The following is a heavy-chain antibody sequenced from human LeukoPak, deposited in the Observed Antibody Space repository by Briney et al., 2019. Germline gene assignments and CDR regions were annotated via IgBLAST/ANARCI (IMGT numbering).Heavy chain of an antibody. D-gene: IGHD6-6*01. CDR3: ARVSGLEYSSSYAFDY. CDR1: GGTFSSYA. J-gene: IGHJ4*02. V-gene: IGHV1-69*13. CDR2: IIPIFGTA. Sequence: SVKVSCKASGGTFSSYAISWVRQAPGQGLEWMGGIIPIFGTANYAQKFQGRVTITADESTSTAYMELSSLRSEDTAVYYCARVSGLEYSSSYAFDYWGQGTLVTISS.